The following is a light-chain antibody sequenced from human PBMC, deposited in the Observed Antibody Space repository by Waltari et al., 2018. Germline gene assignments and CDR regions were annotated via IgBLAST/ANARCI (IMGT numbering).Light chain of an antibody. CDR3: QQYNSWPPYT. CDR1: QGVSSN. J-gene: IGKJ2*01. Sequence: EIVMTQSPATLSVSPGERATLSCRASQGVSSNLAWYQQKPGQPPRLLIYGASSRATGSPGRFSGSGSGTDFTLTISSLQSEDFAVYYCQQYNSWPPYTFGQGTKLQIK. V-gene: IGKV3-15*01. CDR2: GAS.